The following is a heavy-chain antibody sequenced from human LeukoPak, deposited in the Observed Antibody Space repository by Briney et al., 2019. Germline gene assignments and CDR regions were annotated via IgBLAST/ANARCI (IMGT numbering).Heavy chain of an antibody. CDR3: AKAARLGPSHFDY. J-gene: IGHJ4*02. CDR2: VWVDGNNK. Sequence: GGSLRLSCAASGFTFTAYGLHWVRQAPGMGLEWVAVVWVDGNNKFYADSVKGRFTISRDNSGSTLYLHMNSLRDDDTAVYYCAKAARLGPSHFDYWGRGTLVTVSS. V-gene: IGHV3-33*03. D-gene: IGHD6-25*01. CDR1: GFTFTAYG.